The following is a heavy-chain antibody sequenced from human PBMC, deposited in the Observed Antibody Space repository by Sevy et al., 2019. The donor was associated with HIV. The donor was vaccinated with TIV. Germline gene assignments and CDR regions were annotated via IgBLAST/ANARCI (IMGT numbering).Heavy chain of an antibody. J-gene: IGHJ4*02. V-gene: IGHV3-15*05. CDR2: MTSESDGART. CDR3: ATGPLDY. Sequence: GGSLRLSCATSGLIFKNAWLSWVRQAPGKGLEWVGRMTSESDGARTDYVPSVKGRFTISRDDSKKTLYLQMKSLKIEDTALYYCATGPLDYWGQGTLVTVSS. CDR1: GLIFKNAW. D-gene: IGHD1-1*01.